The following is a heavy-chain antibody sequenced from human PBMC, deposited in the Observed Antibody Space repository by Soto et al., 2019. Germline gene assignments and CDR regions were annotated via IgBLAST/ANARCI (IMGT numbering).Heavy chain of an antibody. CDR2: IFYTGGT. J-gene: IGHJ6*01. V-gene: IGHV4-59*01. Sequence: KPSETLSLTCNVSGVSIDKYYWTWIRQSPGRGLEWIGYIFYTGGTNYNPSLKSRVTISADVSKSQVSLKMTSVTAADTALYYCARGIQPPTLSPWDVWGQGSPVTVS. CDR1: GVSIDKYY. CDR3: ARGIQPPTLSPWDV. D-gene: IGHD1-1*01.